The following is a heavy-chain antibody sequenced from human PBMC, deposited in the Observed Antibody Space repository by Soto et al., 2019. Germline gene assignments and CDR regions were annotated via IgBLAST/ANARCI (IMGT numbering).Heavy chain of an antibody. V-gene: IGHV3-21*01. CDR3: ARGKYYDYVWGSYRYDLYYFDY. Sequence: GGSLRLSCAASGFTFSSYSMNWVRQAPGKGLEWVSSISSSSSYIYYADSVKGRFTISRDNAKNSLYLQMNSLRAEDTAVYYCARGKYYDYVWGSYRYDLYYFDYWGQGTLVTVSS. CDR1: GFTFSSYS. CDR2: ISSSSSYI. D-gene: IGHD3-16*02. J-gene: IGHJ4*02.